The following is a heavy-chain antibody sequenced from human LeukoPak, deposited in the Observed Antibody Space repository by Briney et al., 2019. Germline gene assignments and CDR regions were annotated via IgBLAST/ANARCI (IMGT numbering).Heavy chain of an antibody. CDR1: GYTFTGYY. CDR3: VRDGTTASYYYYGMDV. D-gene: IGHD2/OR15-2a*01. Sequence: GASVKVSCKASGYTFTGYYVHWVRQAPGQGLEWMGWINPNSGGTNYAQKFQGRVTMTRDTSISTAYMELSRLRSDDTAVYYCVRDGTTASYYYYGMDVWGQGTTVTVSS. CDR2: INPNSGGT. J-gene: IGHJ6*02. V-gene: IGHV1-2*02.